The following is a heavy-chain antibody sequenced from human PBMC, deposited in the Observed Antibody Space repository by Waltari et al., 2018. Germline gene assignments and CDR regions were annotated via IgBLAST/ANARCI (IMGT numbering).Heavy chain of an antibody. Sequence: QVQLQESGPGLVKPSETLSLPCTVSGGSISSYHWSWIRQPAGKGLEWIGRIYTSGSTNYNPSLKSRVTMSVDTSKNQFSLKLSSVTAADTAVYYCASADCTNGVCYRTWGQGTLVTVSS. V-gene: IGHV4-4*07. D-gene: IGHD2-8*01. CDR2: IYTSGST. J-gene: IGHJ4*02. CDR3: ASADCTNGVCYRT. CDR1: GGSISSYH.